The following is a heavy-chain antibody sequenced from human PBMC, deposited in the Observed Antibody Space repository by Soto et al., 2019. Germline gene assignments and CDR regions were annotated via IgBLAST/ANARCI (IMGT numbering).Heavy chain of an antibody. J-gene: IGHJ3*02. CDR3: ASSVTMVRGAAFDI. CDR1: GGTFSSYT. D-gene: IGHD3-10*01. V-gene: IGHV1-69*02. CDR2: IIPILGIA. Sequence: ASVKVSCKASGGTFSSYTISWVRQAPGQGLEWMGRIIPILGIANYAQKFQGRVTITADKSTSTACMELSSLRSEDTAVYYCASSVTMVRGAAFDIWGQGTMVTVSS.